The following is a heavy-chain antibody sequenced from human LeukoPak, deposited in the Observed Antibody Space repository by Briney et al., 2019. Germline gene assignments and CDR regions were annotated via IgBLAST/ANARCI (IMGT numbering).Heavy chain of an antibody. D-gene: IGHD6-13*01. CDR2: IGSSSSYI. CDR3: ARATFRAWYGGSYFDY. Sequence: GRSLRLSCAASGFTFSSYSMNWVRQAPGKGLEWVSSIGSSSSYIYYADSVKGRFTISRDNAKNSLYLQMNSLRAEDTAVYYCARATFRAWYGGSYFDYWGQGTLVTVSS. J-gene: IGHJ4*02. CDR1: GFTFSSYS. V-gene: IGHV3-21*01.